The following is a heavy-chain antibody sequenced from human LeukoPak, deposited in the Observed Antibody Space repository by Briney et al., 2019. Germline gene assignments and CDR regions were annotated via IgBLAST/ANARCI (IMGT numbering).Heavy chain of an antibody. Sequence: PSHTLSLTCPVSGAFISTSYCSWIRQPAGRGRELMGRIHTSGSTLYNPSLESRVTMSVDTSKSQFSLKLSSATAADTAVYYCARGPPHGGTYFDYWGQGTLVTVSS. CDR3: ARGPPHGGTYFDY. V-gene: IGHV4-4*07. CDR2: IHTSGST. J-gene: IGHJ4*02. CDR1: GAFISTSY. D-gene: IGHD2-15*01.